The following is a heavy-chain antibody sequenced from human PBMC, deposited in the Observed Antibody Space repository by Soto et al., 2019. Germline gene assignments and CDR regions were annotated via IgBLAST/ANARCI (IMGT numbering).Heavy chain of an antibody. CDR1: GLTFSTYA. CDR3: AKGRGYCSSTGYYVGRYY. CDR2: IRGSGGST. J-gene: IGHJ4*02. Sequence: EVQRLESGGGLVQPGGSLRLSCAASGLTFSTYAMSWVLQAPGKGLEWVLAIRGSGGSTYYADSVKCRFTISRDNSTNTLYLQMNSLRAEDTDVYYCAKGRGYCSSTGYYVGRYYWGQGTLVTVSS. V-gene: IGHV3-23*01. D-gene: IGHD2-2*01.